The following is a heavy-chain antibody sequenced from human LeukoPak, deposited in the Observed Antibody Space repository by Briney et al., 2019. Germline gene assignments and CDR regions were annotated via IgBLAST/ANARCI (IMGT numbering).Heavy chain of an antibody. D-gene: IGHD2-2*02. CDR2: IYHSGST. Sequence: PSETLSLTCTVSGGSINSYYWSWIRQPPGKGLEWIGYIYHSGSTNYNPSLKSRVTMSVDTSKNQFSLKLRSVTAADTAVYYCASFGPGYCSSTSCHNNDYWGQGTLVTVSS. V-gene: IGHV4-59*08. CDR1: GGSINSYY. J-gene: IGHJ4*02. CDR3: ASFGPGYCSSTSCHNNDY.